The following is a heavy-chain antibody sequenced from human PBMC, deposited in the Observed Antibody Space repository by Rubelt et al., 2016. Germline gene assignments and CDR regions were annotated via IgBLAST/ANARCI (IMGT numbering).Heavy chain of an antibody. D-gene: IGHD1-1*01. CDR1: GFTFSSYA. CDR2: ISGSGGST. Sequence: RLSCAASGFTFSSYAMNWVRQAPGKGLEWVSGISGSGGSTYYADSVKGRFTISRDNSKNTLFLQLNTLRAEDTAVYYCAKKFTVWYKGDGFDVWGQGTMVTVSS. J-gene: IGHJ3*01. V-gene: IGHV3-23*01. CDR3: AKKFTVWYKGDGFDV.